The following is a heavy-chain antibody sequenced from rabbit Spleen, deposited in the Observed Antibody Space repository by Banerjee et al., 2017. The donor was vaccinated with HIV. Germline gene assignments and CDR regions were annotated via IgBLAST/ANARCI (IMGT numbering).Heavy chain of an antibody. CDR3: ARQPYNDGSPTYDL. J-gene: IGHJ6*01. CDR1: GFSFSRGYD. V-gene: IGHV1S45*01. Sequence: QEQLEESGGGLVKPEGSLTLTCKASGFSFSRGYDMCWVRQAPGKGLEWIGCIYTGNGKTYYASWAKGRFTISKTASTTVTLQMTSLTAADTATYFCARQPYNDGSPTYDLWGPGTLVTVS. CDR2: IYTGNGKT. D-gene: IGHD4-2*01.